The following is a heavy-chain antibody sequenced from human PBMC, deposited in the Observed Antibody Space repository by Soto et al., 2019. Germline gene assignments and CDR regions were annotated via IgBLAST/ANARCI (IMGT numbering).Heavy chain of an antibody. J-gene: IGHJ4*02. CDR1: GYTFSSYW. V-gene: IGHV3-74*01. CDR3: ARVMANLPWYFDY. CDR2: VNGDGSST. D-gene: IGHD2-8*01. Sequence: GGSLRLSCAASGYTFSSYWMHWVRQAPGKGLVWVSRVNGDGSSTSYADPVKGRFTISRDNAKNTVHLQMDSLRAEDTAVYYCARVMANLPWYFDYWGQGTLVTVSS.